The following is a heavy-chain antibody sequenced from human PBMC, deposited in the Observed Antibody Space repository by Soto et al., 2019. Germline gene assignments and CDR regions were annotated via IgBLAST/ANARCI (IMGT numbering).Heavy chain of an antibody. CDR2: IHYSGST. D-gene: IGHD2-2*01. V-gene: IGHV4-59*01. J-gene: IGHJ5*01. CDR3: VRAGDTRDHNWFDS. CDR1: GGSMSPYH. Sequence: SETLSLTCTISGGSMSPYHWSWIRQSPGKGLEWIGEIHYSGSTKFNPSLRNRVSLSVDTSKNQLSLGLTSATAADTAIYYCVRAGDTRDHNWFDSWGRGVMVTVSS.